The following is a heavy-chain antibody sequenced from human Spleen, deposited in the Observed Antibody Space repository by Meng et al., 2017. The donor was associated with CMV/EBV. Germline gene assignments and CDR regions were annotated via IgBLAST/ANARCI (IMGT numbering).Heavy chain of an antibody. CDR1: CGSISSSSYS. V-gene: IGHV4-31*02. D-gene: IGHD5-18*01. J-gene: IGHJ4*02. CDR3: VRDPKGYGYYFDY. Sequence: VSCGSISSSSYSWSWIRQHPGKGLEWIGYIYYSGSTYYTPSLKSRVSISIDTSKNQFSLKVRSVTAADTAVYYCVRDPKGYGYYFDYWGQGTLVTVSS. CDR2: IYYSGST.